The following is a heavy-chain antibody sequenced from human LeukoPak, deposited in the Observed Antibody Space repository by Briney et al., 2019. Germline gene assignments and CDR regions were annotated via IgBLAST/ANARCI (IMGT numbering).Heavy chain of an antibody. CDR1: VLTFRNYA. J-gene: IGHJ5*02. D-gene: IGHD3-22*01. V-gene: IGHV3-23*01. Sequence: AVPLSCPASVLTFRNYAMSWLGQVPGKGLDGASAISCSGGSTYYAASVKGRFTISSDNSKNTLYLQMNSLRAEDTAVYYFAIHPVRAGYYPSWGQGTLVTVSS. CDR2: ISCSGGST. CDR3: AIHPVRAGYYPS.